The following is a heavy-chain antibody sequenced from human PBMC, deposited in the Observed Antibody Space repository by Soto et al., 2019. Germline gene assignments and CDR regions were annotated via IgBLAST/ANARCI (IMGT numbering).Heavy chain of an antibody. V-gene: IGHV3-74*01. CDR3: ARIYDFWSGYYSLGY. CDR2: INSDGSST. D-gene: IGHD3-3*01. J-gene: IGHJ4*02. CDR1: GFTFSSYW. Sequence: EVQLVESGGGLVQPGGSLRLSCAASGFTFSSYWMHWVRQAPGKGLVWVSRINSDGSSTSYADSVKGRFTISRDNAKNTLYLQMDILRAEDTAVYYCARIYDFWSGYYSLGYWGQGTLVTVSS.